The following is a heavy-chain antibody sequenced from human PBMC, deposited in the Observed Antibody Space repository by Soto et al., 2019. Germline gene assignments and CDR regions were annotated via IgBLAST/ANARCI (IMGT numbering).Heavy chain of an antibody. CDR1: GGTFSSYA. J-gene: IGHJ2*01. CDR3: ARDYYDSSGYYYPTGWYFDL. V-gene: IGHV1-69*01. D-gene: IGHD3-22*01. CDR2: IIPIFGTA. Sequence: QVQLVQSGAEVKKPGSSVKVSCKASGGTFSSYAISWVRQAPGQGLEWMGGIIPIFGTANYAQKCQGRVTITADESTSTAYMELSSLRSEDTAVYYCARDYYDSSGYYYPTGWYFDLWGRGTLVTVSS.